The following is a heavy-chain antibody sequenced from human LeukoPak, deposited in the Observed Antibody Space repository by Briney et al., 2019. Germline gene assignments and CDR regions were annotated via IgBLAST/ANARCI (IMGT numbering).Heavy chain of an antibody. CDR3: ARAGPPAFDP. CDR2: ISYSGSTT. Sequence: QPGGSLILSCAASGFTFTNFEMNWVRQAPGKGLEWVSYISYSGSTTSYADSVKGRFTISRDNAKNSLYLQMNSLRAEDTAVYYCARAGPPAFDPWGQGTLVTVSS. V-gene: IGHV3-48*03. CDR1: GFTFTNFE. J-gene: IGHJ5*02.